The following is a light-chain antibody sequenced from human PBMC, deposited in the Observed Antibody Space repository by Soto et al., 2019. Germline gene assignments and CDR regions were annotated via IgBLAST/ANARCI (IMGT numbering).Light chain of an antibody. CDR3: QRYSSYSPWA. Sequence: DIQMTQSPSTLSASVGDRVTITCRASQSINSWLTWYQQKPGKAPKLLIHDASSLQSGVPSRFSGSGSGTEFTLTISSLQPDDFATYYCQRYSSYSPWAFGQGTKVDIK. CDR1: QSINSW. V-gene: IGKV1-5*01. CDR2: DAS. J-gene: IGKJ1*01.